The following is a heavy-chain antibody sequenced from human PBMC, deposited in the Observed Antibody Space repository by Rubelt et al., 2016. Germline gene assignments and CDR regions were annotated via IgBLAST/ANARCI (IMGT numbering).Heavy chain of an antibody. Sequence: GGGLVQPGRSLRLSCTASGFTFGDCGMSWFRQAPGKGLEWVGFIRSNTYGEAPQYAASVRGRFTISRDDSKSVAYLHMNSQKTEDTAIYYCSRARGYDFWVDSWGQGTLVTVSS. D-gene: IGHD3-3*01. J-gene: IGHJ4*02. CDR1: GFTFGDCG. CDR3: SRARGYDFWVDS. V-gene: IGHV3-49*03. CDR2: IRSNTYGEAP.